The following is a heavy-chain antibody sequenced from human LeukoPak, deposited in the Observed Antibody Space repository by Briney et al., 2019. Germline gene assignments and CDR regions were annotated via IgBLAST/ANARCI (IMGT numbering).Heavy chain of an antibody. Sequence: SETLSLTCTGSGVSISSYYWSWIRQPAGKGLEWIGRIYTSGSNNYNPSLKSRVTMSVDTSKNQFSLKLSSVTAADTAMYYCAREVADYGGYYYYHYMDVWGKGTTVTISS. D-gene: IGHD4-23*01. CDR1: GVSISSYY. J-gene: IGHJ6*03. CDR3: AREVADYGGYYYYHYMDV. V-gene: IGHV4-4*07. CDR2: IYTSGSN.